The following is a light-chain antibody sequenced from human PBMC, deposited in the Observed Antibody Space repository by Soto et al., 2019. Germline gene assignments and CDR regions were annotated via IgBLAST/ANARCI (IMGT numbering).Light chain of an antibody. V-gene: IGKV1-39*01. CDR2: AAS. CDR3: QQSYSTPVT. J-gene: IGKJ3*01. CDR1: QSISSY. Sequence: DIQMTQSPSSLSASVGDRVTITCRASQSISSYLNWYQQKPGKAPNLLIYAASSLQSGVPSRFSGRGSVTDFTLTISSLQPEDFATYYCQQSYSTPVTFGPGTKVDIK.